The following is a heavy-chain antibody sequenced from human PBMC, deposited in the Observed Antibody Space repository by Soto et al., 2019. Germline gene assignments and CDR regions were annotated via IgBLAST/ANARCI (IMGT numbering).Heavy chain of an antibody. J-gene: IGHJ6*02. CDR2: IYATGNT. V-gene: IGHV4-39*01. Sequence: QLQLQESGPGLVKPSETLSLTCTVSGGSITSSFYWGWIRQPPGKGLEWIGSIYATGNTYYNPSLKGRVTISPATSKNQFSLTLISVTAADTAVYYCRSSSRYSTDVWGQGATVTVSS. CDR3: RSSSRYSTDV. D-gene: IGHD6-13*01. CDR1: GGSITSSFY.